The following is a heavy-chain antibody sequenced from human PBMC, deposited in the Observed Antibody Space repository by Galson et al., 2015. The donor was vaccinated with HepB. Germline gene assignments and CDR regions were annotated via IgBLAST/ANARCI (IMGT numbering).Heavy chain of an antibody. CDR2: IDPVDSYT. CDR1: EYDFTSYW. CDR3: AGLISPITMNRGILATQYYYGLDV. V-gene: IGHV5-10-1*04. J-gene: IGHJ6*02. Sequence: QSGAEVKKPGESLRISCKASEYDFTSYWITWVRQVPGKGLEWVGRIDPVDSYTTYSPSFEGQVTLSVEKSITTAYLQWSGLKASDTAIYYCAGLISPITMNRGILATQYYYGLDVWGQGTGVTVSS. D-gene: IGHD3-10*01.